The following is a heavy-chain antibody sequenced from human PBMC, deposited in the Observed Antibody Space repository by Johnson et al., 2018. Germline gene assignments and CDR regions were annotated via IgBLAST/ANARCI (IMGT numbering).Heavy chain of an antibody. CDR2: IKYDGIER. CDR1: GFTFSSYW. Sequence: VQLVESGGGLVQXGGSLRLXCAASGFTFSSYWMTWVRQAPGKGLEWVANIKYDGIERYYVNAVKGRFTISRDNAKNSLYLQMNSLRAEDTAVYYCATESNGDSAFDIWGQGTMVTVSS. J-gene: IGHJ3*02. CDR3: ATESNGDSAFDI. D-gene: IGHD7-27*01. V-gene: IGHV3-7*04.